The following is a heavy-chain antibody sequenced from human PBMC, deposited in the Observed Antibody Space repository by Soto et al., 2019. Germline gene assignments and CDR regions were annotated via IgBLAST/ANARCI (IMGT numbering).Heavy chain of an antibody. V-gene: IGHV4-4*02. Sequence: QVQLQESGPGLVKPLGTLSLTCAVSGDSISSGNWWSWVHQTPGKGLEWIGETSDRGTNYSPSLKSRVTISMDRLRNQCSRKLSPVTAAAAEVYYWARYIALSGTFYFDYWGQGALVTVSS. CDR2: TSDRGT. CDR1: GDSISSGNW. D-gene: IGHD6-19*01. CDR3: ARYIALSGTFYFDY. J-gene: IGHJ4*02.